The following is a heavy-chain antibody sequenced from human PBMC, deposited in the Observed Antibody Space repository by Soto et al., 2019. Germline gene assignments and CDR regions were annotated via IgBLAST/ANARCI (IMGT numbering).Heavy chain of an antibody. D-gene: IGHD6-13*01. J-gene: IGHJ2*01. CDR2: ISGSDGST. V-gene: IGHV3-23*01. CDR3: AKDSSSSWPQGNFDL. CDR1: GFTFSSYA. Sequence: GGSLRLSCAASGFTFSSYAMSWVRQAPGKGLEWVSVISGSDGSTYYADSVKGRFTISRDNSKNTLYLQMNSLRAEDTAVYYCAKDSSSSWPQGNFDLWGRGTLVTVSS.